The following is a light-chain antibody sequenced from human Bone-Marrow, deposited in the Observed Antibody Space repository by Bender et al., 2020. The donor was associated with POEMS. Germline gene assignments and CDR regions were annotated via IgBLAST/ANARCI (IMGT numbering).Light chain of an antibody. CDR3: QAWDTSSVV. J-gene: IGLJ2*01. CDR2: DDS. CDR1: SIGSTV. Sequence: SYVVTQPPPVSVAPGQTATITCGGDSIGSTVVHLYQLKSGQALVLVIYDDSFRPSGIPERFSGSNTGNIATLTISGTQALDEADYYCQAWDTSSVVFGGGTKLTVL. V-gene: IGLV3-21*02.